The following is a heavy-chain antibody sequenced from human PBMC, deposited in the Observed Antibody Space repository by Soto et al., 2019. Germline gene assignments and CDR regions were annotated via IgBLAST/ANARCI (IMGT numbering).Heavy chain of an antibody. D-gene: IGHD6-19*01. CDR3: ARSRYTSGWWTPPFDY. CDR2: IYYSGST. Sequence: QVQLQESGPGLVKPSESLSLTCAVSGGSISSYYWSWIRQPPGKGLEWIGYIYYSGSTNYNPSLKGRLTVSGDTSKNQFSLKLTSGTAADTAVYYCARSRYTSGWWTPPFDYWGQGSLVTVSS. V-gene: IGHV4-59*01. J-gene: IGHJ4*02. CDR1: GGSISSYY.